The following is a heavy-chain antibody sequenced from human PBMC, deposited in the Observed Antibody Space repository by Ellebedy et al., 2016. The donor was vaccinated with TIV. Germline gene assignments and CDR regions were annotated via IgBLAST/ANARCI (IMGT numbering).Heavy chain of an antibody. V-gene: IGHV4-39*07. D-gene: IGHD3-10*01. Sequence: SETLSLTXTVSGGSISSSSYYWGWIRQPPGKGLEWIGSIYYSGSTYYNPSLKSRVTISVDTSKNQFSLKLSSVTAADTAVYYCATLWFGNYYYYGMDVWGQGTTVTVSS. CDR2: IYYSGST. CDR1: GGSISSSSYY. J-gene: IGHJ6*02. CDR3: ATLWFGNYYYYGMDV.